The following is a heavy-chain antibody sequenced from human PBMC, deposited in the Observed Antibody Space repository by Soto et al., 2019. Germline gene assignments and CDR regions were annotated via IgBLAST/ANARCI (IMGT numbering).Heavy chain of an antibody. CDR3: AGAYSRVYPVVAEY. J-gene: IGHJ4*02. V-gene: IGHV1-46*01. D-gene: IGHD6-6*01. CDR1: NDIFSIHF. CDR2: INPGPNSS. Sequence: ASVKVSFKASNDIFSIHFMHLLRHSPLEGLEWMGIINPGPNSSSYSMEFQGILTLTSDMPSRTVCMQLSNLRSDDTAFYYCAGAYSRVYPVVAEYWGKGTMVNVSS.